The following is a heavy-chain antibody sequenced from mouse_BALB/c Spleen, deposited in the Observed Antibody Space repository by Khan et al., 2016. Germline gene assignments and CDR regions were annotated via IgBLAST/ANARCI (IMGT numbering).Heavy chain of an antibody. J-gene: IGHJ3*01. CDR1: GYTFTDHA. D-gene: IGHD6-1*01. CDR2: ISPGDGDI. Sequence: QVQLQQSDAELVKPGTSVKISCKASGYTFTDHAIHWVKEKPDQGLEWIGYISPGDGDIKYNEKFKGKATVTADKSSSTAYMQLNSLTSEDSAVYNCKRSLARFAYWGEGTLVTVSA. CDR3: KRSLARFAY. V-gene: IGHV1S53*02.